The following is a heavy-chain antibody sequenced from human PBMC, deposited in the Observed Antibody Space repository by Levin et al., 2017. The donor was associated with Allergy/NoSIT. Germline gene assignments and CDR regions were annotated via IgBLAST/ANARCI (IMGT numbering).Heavy chain of an antibody. Sequence: GESLKISCAASGFTFSSYSMNWVRQAPGKGLEWVSYISSSSSTIYYADSVKGRFTISRDNAKNSLYLQMNSLRDEDTAVYYCARDPNYYDSSGSRDGMDVWGQGTTVTVSS. CDR1: GFTFSSYS. V-gene: IGHV3-48*02. CDR3: ARDPNYYDSSGSRDGMDV. J-gene: IGHJ6*02. CDR2: ISSSSSTI. D-gene: IGHD3-22*01.